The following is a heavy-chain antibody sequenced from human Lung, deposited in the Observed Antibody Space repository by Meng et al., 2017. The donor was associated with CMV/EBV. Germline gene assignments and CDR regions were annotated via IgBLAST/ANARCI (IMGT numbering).Heavy chain of an antibody. J-gene: IGHJ4*02. V-gene: IGHV3-48*04. D-gene: IGHD2/OR15-2a*01. CDR1: GFTFSSYS. CDR2: ISSSSSTI. CDR3: ARGRVGTTWLD. Sequence: GESLKISCAASGFTFSSYSMNWVRQAPGKGLEWVSYISSSSSTIYYADSVKGRFTISRDNAKNSLYLQMNGLRAEDTAVYYCARGRVGTTWLDWGQGTLVTVSS.